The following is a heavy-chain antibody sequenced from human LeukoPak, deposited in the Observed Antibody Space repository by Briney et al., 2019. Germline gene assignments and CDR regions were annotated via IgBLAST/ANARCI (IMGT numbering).Heavy chain of an antibody. CDR1: GFTFSTYA. CDR2: ISGSGGST. V-gene: IGHV3-23*01. J-gene: IGHJ4*02. D-gene: IGHD2-21*01. Sequence: GGSLRLSCAASGFTFSTYALSWVRQAPEMGLEWVSTISGSGGSTYYADSVKGRFSISRDNSKNTLYLQMNSLGAEDTAVYYCAKSISPRFVSHYSQDCWGQGTLVTVSS. CDR3: AKSISPRFVSHYSQDC.